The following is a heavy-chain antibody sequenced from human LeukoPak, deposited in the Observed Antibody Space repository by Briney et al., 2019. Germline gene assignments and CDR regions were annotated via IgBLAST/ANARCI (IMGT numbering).Heavy chain of an antibody. CDR2: IYPGDSDT. V-gene: IGHV5-51*01. CDR3: ARHQLGLDY. CDR1: GYTFTSNW. Sequence: GESLKISYKGSGYTFTSNWIGWVRQKPGKGLEWMGIIYPGDSDTRYSPSFQGQVTISADKSISTAYLQWSSLKASGTAMYYCARHQLGLDYWGQGTLVTVSS. J-gene: IGHJ4*02. D-gene: IGHD6-13*01.